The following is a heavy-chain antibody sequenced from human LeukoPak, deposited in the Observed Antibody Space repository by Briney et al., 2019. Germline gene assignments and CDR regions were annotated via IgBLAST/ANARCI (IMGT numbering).Heavy chain of an antibody. CDR2: FDPEDGET. J-gene: IGHJ6*02. Sequence: ASVKVSCKASGYTFISYGISWVRQAPGKGLEWMGGFDPEDGETIYAQKFQGRVTMTEDTSTDTAYMELSSLRSEDTAVYYCATGSGGHGFGELVDWGQGTTVTVSS. CDR1: GYTFISYG. D-gene: IGHD3-10*01. CDR3: ATGSGGHGFGELVD. V-gene: IGHV1-24*01.